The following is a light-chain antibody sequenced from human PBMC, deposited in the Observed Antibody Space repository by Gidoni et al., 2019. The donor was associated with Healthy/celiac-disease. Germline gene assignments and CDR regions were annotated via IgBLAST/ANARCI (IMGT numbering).Light chain of an antibody. CDR2: GAS. Sequence: ESVLTQSPGTLSLSPGERATLSCRTSQSVSSSYLAWYQQKPGQAPRLLIYGASSSATGIPDRFSGSGSGTDFTLTISRLEPEDFAVYYCQQYGSSPQTFGQGTKLEIK. CDR1: QSVSSSY. V-gene: IGKV3-20*01. J-gene: IGKJ2*01. CDR3: QQYGSSPQT.